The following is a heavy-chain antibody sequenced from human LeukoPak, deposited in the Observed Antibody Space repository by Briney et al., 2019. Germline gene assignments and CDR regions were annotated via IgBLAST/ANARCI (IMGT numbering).Heavy chain of an antibody. J-gene: IGHJ4*02. CDR3: ARDIREVGDSHYFDY. CDR2: IHYSGST. V-gene: IGHV4-59*01. CDR1: GISITTYY. D-gene: IGHD1-26*01. Sequence: SETLSLTCAVSGISITTYYWSWIRQPPGKGLEWIGLIHYSGSTTYNPSLNSRVTISIDTSKNQFSLHLSSVTGADTAVYYCARDIREVGDSHYFDYWGQGALVTVTS.